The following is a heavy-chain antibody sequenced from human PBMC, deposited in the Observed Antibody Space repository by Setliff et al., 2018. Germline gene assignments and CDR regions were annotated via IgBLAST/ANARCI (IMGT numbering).Heavy chain of an antibody. CDR2: ISYSGTP. CDR1: DGSFTSSRYY. Sequence: LETLSLTCTVSDGSFTSSRYYWGWIRQAPGSGLEWIGSISYSGTPYYNASVESRVTISIDTSRNQFSLELRSVTVADTATYYCVRPGGTTVVARHFDYWGSGILVTVS. J-gene: IGHJ4*01. D-gene: IGHD2-15*01. V-gene: IGHV4-39*01. CDR3: VRPGGTTVVARHFDY.